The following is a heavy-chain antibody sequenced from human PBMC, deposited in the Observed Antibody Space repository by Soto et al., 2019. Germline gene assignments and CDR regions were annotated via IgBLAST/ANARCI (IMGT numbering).Heavy chain of an antibody. Sequence: SETLSLTCSVSGVSVISGSFYWAWIRQPPGKGLEWIGFGSYSGTTNYKPSLESRVTISVDTSRSQISLKASSLTAADTAVYYCARGATVTQYDYWGQGTLVTVSS. D-gene: IGHD4-17*01. CDR2: GSYSGTT. V-gene: IGHV4-61*01. CDR1: GVSVISGSFY. CDR3: ARGATVTQYDY. J-gene: IGHJ4*02.